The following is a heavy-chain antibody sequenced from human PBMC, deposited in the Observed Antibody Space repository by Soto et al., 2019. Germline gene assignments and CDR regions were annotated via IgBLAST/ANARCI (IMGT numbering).Heavy chain of an antibody. CDR2: IIPIFGTA. J-gene: IGHJ3*02. D-gene: IGHD3-22*01. Sequence: SVKLYCKASGGTYSSYAISWVRLPPAQGLEWMGGIIPIFGTANYAQKFQGRVTITADESTSTAYMELSSLRSEDTAVYYCASWAGYYYDSSGYYLDALEIWGQGTMVTVSS. CDR3: ASWAGYYYDSSGYYLDALEI. V-gene: IGHV1-69*01. CDR1: GGTYSSYA.